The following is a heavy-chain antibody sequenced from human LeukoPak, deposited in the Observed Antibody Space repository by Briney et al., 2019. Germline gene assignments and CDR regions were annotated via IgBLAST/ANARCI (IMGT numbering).Heavy chain of an antibody. CDR2: ISGSGGST. V-gene: IGHV3-23*01. Sequence: GGSLRLSCAASGFTFSSYAMSWVRQAPGKGLEWVSAISGSGGSTYYADSVKGRFTISRDNSKNTLYLQMNSLRAEDTAVYYCAKDQIVVATNGNYFDYWGQGTLVTVSS. D-gene: IGHD5-12*01. CDR3: AKDQIVVATNGNYFDY. CDR1: GFTFSSYA. J-gene: IGHJ4*02.